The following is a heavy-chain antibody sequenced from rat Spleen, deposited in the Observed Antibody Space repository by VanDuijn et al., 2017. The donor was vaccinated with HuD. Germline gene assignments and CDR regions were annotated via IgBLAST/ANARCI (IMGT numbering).Heavy chain of an antibody. Sequence: EVQLVESGGGLVQPGRSLKLSCEVSGFTLSDYNMAWVRQAPTKGLEWVATISSDGRRNYYRDSVKGRFTISRDNAKTTLYLQMNKLGSEDTAIYYCGRAATEGLDYWGQGVMVTVSS. CDR3: GRAATEGLDY. CDR1: GFTLSDYN. V-gene: IGHV5S10*01. D-gene: IGHD1-11*01. CDR2: ISSDGRRN. J-gene: IGHJ2*01.